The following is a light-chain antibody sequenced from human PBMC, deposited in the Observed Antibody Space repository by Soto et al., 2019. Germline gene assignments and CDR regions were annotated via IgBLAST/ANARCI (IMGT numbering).Light chain of an antibody. V-gene: IGLV2-8*01. CDR2: DVI. J-gene: IGLJ2*01. CDR3: SSYGCSNHFVV. CDR1: SSDIGGNNF. Sequence: QSALTQPPSASGSPGQSVTISCTGTSSDIGGNNFVSWYQHHPGKAPKLMLYDVIKPPSGVPARFFGSKSGNTASLTVSGSELEDEADYYYSSYGCSNHFVVFGGGTKLTVL.